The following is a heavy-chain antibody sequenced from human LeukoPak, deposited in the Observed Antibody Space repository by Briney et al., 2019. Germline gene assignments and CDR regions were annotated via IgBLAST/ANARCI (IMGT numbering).Heavy chain of an antibody. J-gene: IGHJ4*02. V-gene: IGHV3-43D*03. D-gene: IGHD2-2*01. CDR2: ISWDGGST. Sequence: GGSLRLSCAASGFTFDDYAMHWVRQTPGKGLEWVSLISWDGGSTFYADSVKGRFTISRDNSKNSLYLQMNSLRTEDTALYYCARDRLRYCTSIICYIPIRWGQGTLVTVSS. CDR3: ARDRLRYCTSIICYIPIR. CDR1: GFTFDDYA.